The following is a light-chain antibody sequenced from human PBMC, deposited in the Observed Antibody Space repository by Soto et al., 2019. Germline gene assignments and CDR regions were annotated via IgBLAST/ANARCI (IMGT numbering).Light chain of an antibody. V-gene: IGKV3-20*01. CDR1: QSVGSIY. CDR3: QYYGSPSWT. J-gene: IGKJ1*01. CDR2: GAS. Sequence: DIVLTQSPGTLSLSPGERATLSCRASQSVGSIYLAWYQQKPGQAPRLLIHGASNRASGIPDRFSGSGSGTDFTLTISRLEPEDFAVYYCQYYGSPSWTFGQGTKVDIK.